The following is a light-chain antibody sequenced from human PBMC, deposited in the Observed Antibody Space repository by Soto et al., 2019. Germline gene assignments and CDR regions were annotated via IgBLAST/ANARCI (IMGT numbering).Light chain of an antibody. J-gene: IGKJ1*01. CDR2: AAS. CDR3: QQTYDNPRT. CDR1: QNIDTY. Sequence: DIPMTPSPSSLSASVGDSVTITCRTSQNIDTYLNWYQQNPGKAPTLLISAASTLQGGVPSRFSGSGSGTDFTLTITSLQAEDFATYYCQQTYDNPRTFGQGTKVEIK. V-gene: IGKV1-39*01.